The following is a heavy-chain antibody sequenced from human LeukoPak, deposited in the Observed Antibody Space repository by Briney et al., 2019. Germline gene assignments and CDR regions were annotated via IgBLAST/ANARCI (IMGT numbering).Heavy chain of an antibody. V-gene: IGHV4-39*01. D-gene: IGHD6-25*01. CDR2: IYYSGSA. CDR3: ARQSTIAAAKIDP. J-gene: IGHJ5*02. Sequence: SETLSLTCTVSGGSISDSNYYWGWIRQPPGRGLEWIGNIYYSGSAYYSPSLKSRVTVSVDTSKNQFSLKLNSVTAADTAVYYCARQSTIAAAKIDPWGQGTLVTVSS. CDR1: GGSISDSNYY.